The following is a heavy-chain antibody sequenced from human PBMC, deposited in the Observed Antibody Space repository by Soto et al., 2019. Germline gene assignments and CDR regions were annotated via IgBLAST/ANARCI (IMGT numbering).Heavy chain of an antibody. D-gene: IGHD3-3*01. J-gene: IGHJ5*02. CDR1: GYSFTSYW. Sequence: PGESLKISCKGSGYSFTSYWIGWVRQMPGKGLEWMGMIYPDDSDTKYSPSFQGQVTFSADKSINTAYLQWSSLKASDTAIYYCARLEWLSLAAWFDPWGQGLLVTVSS. V-gene: IGHV5-51*01. CDR3: ARLEWLSLAAWFDP. CDR2: IYPDDSDT.